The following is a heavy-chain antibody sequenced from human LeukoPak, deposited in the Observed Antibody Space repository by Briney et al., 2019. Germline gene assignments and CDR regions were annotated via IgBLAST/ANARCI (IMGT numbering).Heavy chain of an antibody. D-gene: IGHD2-2*01. CDR3: AKHPGVVPAANDY. Sequence: PGGSLRLSCAASGFTFSSYSMNWVRQAPGKGLEWVSYISSSSSTIYYADSVKGRFTISRDNAKNSLYLQMNSLRAEDTAVYYCAKHPGVVPAANDYWGQGTLVTVSS. CDR1: GFTFSSYS. J-gene: IGHJ4*02. CDR2: ISSSSSTI. V-gene: IGHV3-48*01.